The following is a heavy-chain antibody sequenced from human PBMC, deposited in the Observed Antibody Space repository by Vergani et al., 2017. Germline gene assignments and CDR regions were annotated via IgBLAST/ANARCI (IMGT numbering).Heavy chain of an antibody. V-gene: IGHV3-48*03. CDR1: GFTFSSYE. CDR3: ASACSGGSCYAYYFDY. D-gene: IGHD2-15*01. Sequence: EVQLVESGGGLVQPGGSLRLSCAASGFTFSSYEMNWVRQAPGKGLEWVSYISSSGSTIYYADSVKGRFTISRDNAKNSLYLQMNSLRAEDTAVYYCASACSGGSCYAYYFDYWGQGTLVTVSS. J-gene: IGHJ4*02. CDR2: ISSSGSTI.